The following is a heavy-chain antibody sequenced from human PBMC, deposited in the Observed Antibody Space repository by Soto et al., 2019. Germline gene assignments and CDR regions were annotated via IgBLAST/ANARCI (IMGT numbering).Heavy chain of an antibody. CDR3: ARDPGSNNYFDY. J-gene: IGHJ4*02. V-gene: IGHV4-30-2*01. CDR2: IYHSGST. CDR1: GGSISSGGYS. Sequence: SETLSLTCAVSGGSISSGGYSWSWIRQPPGKGLEWIGYIYHSGSTYYNPSLKSRVTISVDRSKNQFSLKLSSVTAADTAVYYFARDPGSNNYFDYWAQGTLVTVSS. D-gene: IGHD3-10*01.